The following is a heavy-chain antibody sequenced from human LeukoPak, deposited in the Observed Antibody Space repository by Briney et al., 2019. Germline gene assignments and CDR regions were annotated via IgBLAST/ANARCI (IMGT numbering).Heavy chain of an antibody. J-gene: IGHJ4*02. CDR2: INHSGST. CDR1: GGSFSGYY. V-gene: IGHV4-34*01. D-gene: IGHD3-22*01. Sequence: SETLSLTCAVYGGSFSGYYWSWIRQPPGKGLEWIGEINHSGSTNYNPSLKSRVTISVDTSKNQFSLKLSSVTAPDAAVYYCARGGYYYDSSGYAYWGQGTLVTVSS. CDR3: ARGGYYYDSSGYAY.